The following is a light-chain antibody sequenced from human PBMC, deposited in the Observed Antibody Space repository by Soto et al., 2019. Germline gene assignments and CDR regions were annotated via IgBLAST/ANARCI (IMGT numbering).Light chain of an antibody. CDR2: GAS. J-gene: IGKJ3*01. Sequence: EFVLTQSPGTLSLSPGERATLSCRAGQSVSSDYLAWYQQKPGQAPRLLIYGASSRATGIPDRFSGSGSGTDFTLTISSLEPEDFAVYYCQQYGSSPLFTFGPGTKVDIQ. CDR3: QQYGSSPLFT. V-gene: IGKV3-20*01. CDR1: QSVSSDY.